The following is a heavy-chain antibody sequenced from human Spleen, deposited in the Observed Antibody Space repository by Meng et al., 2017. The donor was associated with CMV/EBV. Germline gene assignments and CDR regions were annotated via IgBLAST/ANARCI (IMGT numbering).Heavy chain of an antibody. CDR1: GYTFTTYG. CDR3: ARRPGYDHHDY. V-gene: IGHV1-18*01. D-gene: IGHD2-15*01. CDR2: VSAYNGAT. Sequence: ASVKVSCKASGYTFTTYGISWVRQAPGQGLEWMGWVSAYNGATKYVQKFQGRVTMTADTSTSTAYMELRNLTSDDTAVYYCARRPGYDHHDYWGQGTLVTVSS. J-gene: IGHJ4*02.